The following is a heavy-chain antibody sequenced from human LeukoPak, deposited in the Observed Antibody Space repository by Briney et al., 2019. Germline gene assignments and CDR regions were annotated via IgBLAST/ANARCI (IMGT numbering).Heavy chain of an antibody. Sequence: ASVKVSCKASGYTFTGYYMHWVRQAPGQGLEWMGWINPNSGGTNYAQKFQGRVTMTRDTSISTAYMELSRLRSDDTAVYYCARDSGDGYNLAFYYYYMDVWGQGTLVTVSS. J-gene: IGHJ6*03. CDR1: GYTFTGYY. CDR3: ARDSGDGYNLAFYYYYMDV. CDR2: INPNSGGT. D-gene: IGHD5-24*01. V-gene: IGHV1-2*02.